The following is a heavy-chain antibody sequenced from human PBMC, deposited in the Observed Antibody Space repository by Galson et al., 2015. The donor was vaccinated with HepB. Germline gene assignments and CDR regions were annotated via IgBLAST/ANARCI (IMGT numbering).Heavy chain of an antibody. CDR3: TRVPYAGQFDY. D-gene: IGHD4-17*01. CDR1: GFTFSNYD. CDR2: ISYDGSNK. V-gene: IGHV3-30-3*01. Sequence: SLRFSCAASGFTFSNYDIHWVRQAPGKGLEWVAVISYDGSNKNYADSVKGRFTISRDNSKNTLYLQMNSLRAEDTAVYYCTRVPYAGQFDYWGQGTLVTVSS. J-gene: IGHJ4*02.